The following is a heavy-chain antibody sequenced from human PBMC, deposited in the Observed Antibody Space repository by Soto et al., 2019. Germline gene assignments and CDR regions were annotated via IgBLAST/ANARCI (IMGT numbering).Heavy chain of an antibody. V-gene: IGHV1-69*01. CDR3: ALASKWQLLGYFSGMDG. CDR1: GGTFNTYA. D-gene: IGHD1-26*01. CDR2: VIPLFNTP. J-gene: IGHJ6*02. Sequence: QVQLVQSGAEVKKPGSSAKVSCKASGGTFNTYAITWVRQAPGQGFEWMGVVIPLFNTPDYAQKFQGRLTITAAESTSTVYLKLSALSSEDTAVYCCALASKWQLLGYFSGMDGWGQGTTVTVSS.